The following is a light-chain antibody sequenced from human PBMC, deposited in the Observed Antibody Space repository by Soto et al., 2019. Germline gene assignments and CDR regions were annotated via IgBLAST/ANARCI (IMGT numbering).Light chain of an antibody. J-gene: IGLJ2*01. CDR3: IAYTSRSHYVV. CDR2: DVS. V-gene: IGLV2-14*01. Sequence: QSVLTQPASVSGSPGQSITISCTGTRSDVGGYNYVSWYQQHPGYAPNLMIYDVSNRPSGVSILFAGCKSGNTASLTISRRQAEDEADYYCIAYTSRSHYVVFVGGTKLTVL. CDR1: RSDVGGYNY.